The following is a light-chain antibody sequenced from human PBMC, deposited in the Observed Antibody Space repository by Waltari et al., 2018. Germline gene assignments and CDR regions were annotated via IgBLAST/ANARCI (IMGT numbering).Light chain of an antibody. CDR2: DVR. CDR1: SRAVCAFNY. Sequence: QSALTQPASVSGSPGQSITISCTGPSRAVCAFNYVSWYQQHPAKAPNLLIYDVRNRPSGVSNRFSGSKSGNTASLTISGLQAEDEADYYCSSYTISSTLVFGAGTKLTVL. V-gene: IGLV2-14*01. J-gene: IGLJ2*01. CDR3: SSYTISSTLV.